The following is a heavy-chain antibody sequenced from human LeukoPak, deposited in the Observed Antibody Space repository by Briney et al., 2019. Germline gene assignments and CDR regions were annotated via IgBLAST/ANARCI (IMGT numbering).Heavy chain of an antibody. CDR1: GDSVSSNTAA. Sequence: SQTLSLTCAISGDSVSSNTAAWNWIRLSPSRGLEWLGRTYYRSKWGNDYAVSVQSRIKINPDTSKNQFSLQLNSVIPDDTAVYYCARDYYDTTGHYHFDYWGQGTLVTVSS. D-gene: IGHD3-22*01. CDR3: ARDYYDTTGHYHFDY. CDR2: TYYRSKWGN. V-gene: IGHV6-1*01. J-gene: IGHJ4*02.